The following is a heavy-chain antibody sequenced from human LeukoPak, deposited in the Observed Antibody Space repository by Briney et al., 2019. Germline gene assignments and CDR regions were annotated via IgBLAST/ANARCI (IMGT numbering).Heavy chain of an antibody. V-gene: IGHV3-30*02. CDR2: IRYDGSNK. CDR3: AKEQWLAPYFDY. Sequence: GGSLRLSCAASGFTFSSYGMHWVRQAPGKGLEWVAFIRYDGSNKYYADSVKGRFTISRDNSKNTLYLQMNSLRAEDTAVYYCAKEQWLAPYFDYWGQGTLVTVSS. D-gene: IGHD6-19*01. CDR1: GFTFSSYG. J-gene: IGHJ4*02.